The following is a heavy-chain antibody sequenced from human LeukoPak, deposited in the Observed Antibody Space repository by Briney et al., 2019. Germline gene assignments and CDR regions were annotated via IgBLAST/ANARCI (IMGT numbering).Heavy chain of an antibody. CDR3: ARSKDPTGIQLLYRYYYYGMDV. Sequence: ASVKVSCKASGYTFTGYYMHWVRQAPGQGLEWMGWINTNTGNPTYAQGFTGRFVFSLDTSVSTAYLQISSLKAEDTAVYYCARSKDPTGIQLLYRYYYYGMDVWGQGTTVTVSS. V-gene: IGHV7-4-1*02. J-gene: IGHJ6*02. CDR1: GYTFTGYY. D-gene: IGHD2-2*02. CDR2: INTNTGNP.